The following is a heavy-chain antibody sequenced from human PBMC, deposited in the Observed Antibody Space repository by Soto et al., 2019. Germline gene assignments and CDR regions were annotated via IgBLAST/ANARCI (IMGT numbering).Heavy chain of an antibody. D-gene: IGHD3-3*01. CDR1: GGSFSGYY. CDR3: ARVYATRVRTPITIFGVARGSHFDY. J-gene: IGHJ4*02. V-gene: IGHV4-34*01. Sequence: SETLSLTCAVYGGSFSGYYWSWIRQPPGKGLEWIGEINHSGSTNYNPSLKSRVTISVDTSKNQFSLKLSSVTAADTAVYYCARVYATRVRTPITIFGVARGSHFDYWGQGTLVTVSS. CDR2: INHSGST.